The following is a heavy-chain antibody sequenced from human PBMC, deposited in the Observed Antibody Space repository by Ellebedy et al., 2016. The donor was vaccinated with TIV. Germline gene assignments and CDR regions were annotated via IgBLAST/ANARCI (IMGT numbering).Heavy chain of an antibody. D-gene: IGHD1-26*01. CDR2: INHSGST. CDR3: ARHVSGATVDY. V-gene: IGHV4-34*01. J-gene: IGHJ4*02. CDR1: GGSFSGYY. Sequence: SETLSLXXAVYGGSFSGYYWSWIRQPPGKGLEWIGEINHSGSTNYNPSLKSRVTISVDTSKNQFSLKLSSVTAADTAVYYCARHVSGATVDYWGQGTLVTVSS.